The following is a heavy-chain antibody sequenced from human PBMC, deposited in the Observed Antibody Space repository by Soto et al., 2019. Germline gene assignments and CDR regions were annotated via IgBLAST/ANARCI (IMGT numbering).Heavy chain of an antibody. Sequence: SVKVSCKASGGTFSIYAISWVRQAPGQGLEWMGGIIPIFGTANYAQKFQGRVAITADESTSTAYMELSSLRSEDTAVYYCARDPWVGDSANWFDPWGQGTLVTVSS. CDR3: ARDPWVGDSANWFDP. V-gene: IGHV1-69*13. J-gene: IGHJ5*02. D-gene: IGHD1-26*01. CDR2: IIPIFGTA. CDR1: GGTFSIYA.